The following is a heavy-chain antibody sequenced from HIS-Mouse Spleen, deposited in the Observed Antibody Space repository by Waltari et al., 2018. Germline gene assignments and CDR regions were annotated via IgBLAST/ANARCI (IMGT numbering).Heavy chain of an antibody. D-gene: IGHD3-10*01. Sequence: QVQLVQSGAEVKKPGSSVKVSCKASGGTFSSYAISWVRQAPGQGLEWMGGDIPTFGTANCAQKLQGRVKITADESTSTAYMELRSLRSEDTAVYYCARASSAGSGSYYNRYYFDYWGQGTLVTVSS. J-gene: IGHJ4*02. CDR1: GGTFSSYA. V-gene: IGHV1-69*01. CDR2: DIPTFGTA. CDR3: ARASSAGSGSYYNRYYFDY.